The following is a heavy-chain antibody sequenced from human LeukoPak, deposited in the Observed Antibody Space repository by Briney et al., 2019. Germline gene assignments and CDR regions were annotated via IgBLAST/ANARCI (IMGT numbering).Heavy chain of an antibody. CDR3: ARAWVGFMIVVAIDY. V-gene: IGHV1-69*05. J-gene: IGHJ4*02. D-gene: IGHD3-22*01. CDR1: GGTFSSYA. CDR2: IIPIFGTA. Sequence: XVKVSCKASGGTFSSYAISWVRQAPGQGVEWMGRIIPIFGTANYAQKFQGRVTITTDESTSTAYMELSSLRSEDTAVYYCARAWVGFMIVVAIDYWGQGTLVTVSS.